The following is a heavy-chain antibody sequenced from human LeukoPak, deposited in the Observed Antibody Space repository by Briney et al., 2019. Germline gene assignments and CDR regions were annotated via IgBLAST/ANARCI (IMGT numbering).Heavy chain of an antibody. CDR2: IKQDGSEK. CDR1: GFTFSSYW. V-gene: IGHV3-7*01. J-gene: IGHJ6*03. D-gene: IGHD3-3*01. CDR3: AREKGNNFWSGRDV. Sequence: GGSLRLSCVGSGFTFSSYWMTWVRQAPEKGLEWVANIKQDGSEKYYVDSVKGLFTISRDNAKNSLFLQMNSLRAEDTAVYYCAREKGNNFWSGRDVGGKGTRVTVS.